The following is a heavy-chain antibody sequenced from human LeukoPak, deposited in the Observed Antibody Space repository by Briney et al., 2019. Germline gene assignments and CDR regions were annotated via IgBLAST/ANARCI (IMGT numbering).Heavy chain of an antibody. CDR3: ARRKEYYDSSGYYYGVWFDP. CDR1: GGSFSGYY. J-gene: IGHJ5*02. D-gene: IGHD3-22*01. Sequence: SETLSLTCAVYGGSFSGYYWSWIRQPPGKGLEWIGEINHSGSTNYNPSLKSRVTISVDTSKNQFSLKLSSVTAADTAVYYCARRKEYYDSSGYYYGVWFDPWGQGTLVTVSS. CDR2: INHSGST. V-gene: IGHV4-34*01.